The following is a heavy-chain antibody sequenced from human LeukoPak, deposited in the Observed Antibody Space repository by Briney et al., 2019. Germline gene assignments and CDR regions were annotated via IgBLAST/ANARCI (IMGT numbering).Heavy chain of an antibody. CDR2: IYYSGST. CDR1: GGSTSSYY. D-gene: IGHD3-22*01. V-gene: IGHV4-59*01. J-gene: IGHJ5*02. Sequence: PPETLSLTCTVSGGSTSSYYWSWIRQPPGKGLEWIGYIYYSGSTNYNPSLKSRVTISVDTSKNQFSLKLSSVTAADTAVYYCARMKGTYYYDSSGYYPVNWFDPWGQGTLVTVSS. CDR3: ARMKGTYYYDSSGYYPVNWFDP.